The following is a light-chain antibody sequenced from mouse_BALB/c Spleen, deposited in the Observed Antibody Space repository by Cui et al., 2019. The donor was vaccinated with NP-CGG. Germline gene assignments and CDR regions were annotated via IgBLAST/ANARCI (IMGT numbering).Light chain of an antibody. CDR1: TGAVTSNNF. J-gene: IGLJ1*01. Sequence: QAVVTQESALTTSPGETVTLTCRSSTGAVTSNNFANWVQEKPDHLFTGLIGGTNNRAPGVPARFSGSLIGDKAAFTITGAQTEDEAIYFCALWYSNHWVFGGGTKLTVL. CDR2: GTN. V-gene: IGLV1*01. CDR3: ALWYSNHWV.